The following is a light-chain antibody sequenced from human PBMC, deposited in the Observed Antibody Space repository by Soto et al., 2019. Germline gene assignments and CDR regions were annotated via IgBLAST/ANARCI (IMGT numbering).Light chain of an antibody. CDR3: QQYYSYLWT. CDR2: AAS. V-gene: IGKV1-8*01. Sequence: AIRMTQSPSSFSASTGDRVTITCRASQGISSYLAWYQQKPGKAPKLLIYAASTLQSGVPSRFSSSGSGTDFTLTISCLQSEDFATYYCQQYYSYLWTFGQGTKVEIK. J-gene: IGKJ1*01. CDR1: QGISSY.